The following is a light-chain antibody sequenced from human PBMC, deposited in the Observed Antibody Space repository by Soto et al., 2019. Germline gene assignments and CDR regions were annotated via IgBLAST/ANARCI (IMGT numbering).Light chain of an antibody. CDR1: QSVNSAY. V-gene: IGKV3-20*01. Sequence: EVVLTQSPGTLSLSPGERATLSCRASQSVNSAYLAWYQQRPGQAPRLLIYRTSSRATGVPDRFSGGGSGTDFTLTISRLEPEDFAVYYCQLFGTSLTFCGGTKVEIK. J-gene: IGKJ4*01. CDR3: QLFGTSLT. CDR2: RTS.